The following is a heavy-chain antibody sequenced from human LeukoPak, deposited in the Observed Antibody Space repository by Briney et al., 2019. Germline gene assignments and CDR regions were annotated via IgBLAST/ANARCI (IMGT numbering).Heavy chain of an antibody. CDR3: ARRYYGSGSYSY. D-gene: IGHD3-10*01. CDR2: INHSGST. V-gene: IGHV4-34*01. J-gene: IGHJ4*02. Sequence: PSETLSLTCAVYGGSFSGYYWSWIRQPPGKGLEWIGEINHSGSTNYNPSLKSRVTISIDTSKNQFSLKLSSVTAADTAVYYCARRYYGSGSYSYWGQGTLVTVPS. CDR1: GGSFSGYY.